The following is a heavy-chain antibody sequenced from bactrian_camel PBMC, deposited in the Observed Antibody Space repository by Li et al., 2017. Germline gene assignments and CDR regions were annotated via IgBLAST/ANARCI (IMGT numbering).Heavy chain of an antibody. V-gene: IGHV3S53*01. D-gene: IGHD2*01. CDR1: GVTFDDAD. J-gene: IGHJ4*01. CDR3: AASDGSAYETARPPCVSHLFHL. CDR2: INSDGST. Sequence: QLVESGGGSVHPGGSLRLSCTISGVTFDDADMGWYRQAPGSECEMVSAINSDGSTTYADSVKGRFTISHDYGKTTVSLQMNSLKPEDTAVYYCAASDGSAYETARPPCVSHLFHLWGQGTQVTVS.